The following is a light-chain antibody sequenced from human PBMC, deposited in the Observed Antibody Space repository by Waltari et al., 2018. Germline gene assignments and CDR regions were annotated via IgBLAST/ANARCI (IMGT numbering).Light chain of an antibody. CDR2: GLS. CDR1: QSITITY. CDR3: QQYAILPWT. V-gene: IGKV3-20*01. J-gene: IGKJ1*01. Sequence: EIVLTQSPGTLSLSLGDRATLSCRTSQSITITYLAWYQQKAGQAPRLLVYGLSGRATGIPDRFRGSGSGTDFTLTISGLESEDFAVYYCQQYAILPWTFGQGTKVEIK.